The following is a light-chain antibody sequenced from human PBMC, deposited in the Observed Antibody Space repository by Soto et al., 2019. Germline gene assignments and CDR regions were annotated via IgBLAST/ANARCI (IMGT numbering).Light chain of an antibody. CDR1: NIGSKS. CDR2: DDS. CDR3: SSYTNINTRACV. Sequence: SYELTQPPSVSVAPGQTARITCGGNNIGSKSVHWYQQKPGQAPVLVVYDDSDRPSGIPERFSGSKSGNTASLTISGLQAEDEAEYYCSSYTNINTRACVFGTGTKLTVL. J-gene: IGLJ1*01. V-gene: IGLV3-21*02.